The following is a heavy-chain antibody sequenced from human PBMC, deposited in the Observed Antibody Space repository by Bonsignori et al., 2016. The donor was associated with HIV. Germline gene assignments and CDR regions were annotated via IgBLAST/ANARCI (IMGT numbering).Heavy chain of an antibody. D-gene: IGHD6-13*01. V-gene: IGHV3-9*01. Sequence: VRQAPGKGLEWVSGISWNSGSIGYADSVKGRFTISRDNAKNSLYLQMNSLRAEDTALYYCAKSGSSWYGDAFDIWGQGTMVTVSS. CDR3: AKSGSSWYGDAFDI. CDR2: ISWNSGSI. J-gene: IGHJ3*02.